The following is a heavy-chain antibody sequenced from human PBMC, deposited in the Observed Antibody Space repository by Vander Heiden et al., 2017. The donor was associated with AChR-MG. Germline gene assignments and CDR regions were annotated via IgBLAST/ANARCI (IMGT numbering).Heavy chain of an antibody. V-gene: IGHV4-34*01. D-gene: IGHD6-13*01. CDR1: GGSFSGYY. CDR3: ARGSSIAAVPQYYYMDV. CDR2: INHSGST. Sequence: QWGAGLLKPSETLSLTCAVYGGSFSGYYWSWIRQPPGKGLEWIGEINHSGSTNYNPSLKRRVTISVDTSKNQFSLKLSSVTAADTAVYYCARGSSIAAVPQYYYMDVWCKVTTVAVSS. J-gene: IGHJ6*03.